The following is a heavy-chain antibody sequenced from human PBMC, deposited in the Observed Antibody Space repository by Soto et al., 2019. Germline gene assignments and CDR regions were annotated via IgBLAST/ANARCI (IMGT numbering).Heavy chain of an antibody. D-gene: IGHD3-10*01. V-gene: IGHV3-49*03. CDR3: TKSRVYGSGSYNAFDI. CDR1: GFTFGDYA. Sequence: PGGSLRLSCTASGFTFGDYAMSWFRKAPGKGLEWVGFIRSKAYGGTTEYAASVKGRFTISRDDSKSIAYLQMNSLKTEDTAVYYCTKSRVYGSGSYNAFDIWGQGTMVTVSS. J-gene: IGHJ3*02. CDR2: IRSKAYGGTT.